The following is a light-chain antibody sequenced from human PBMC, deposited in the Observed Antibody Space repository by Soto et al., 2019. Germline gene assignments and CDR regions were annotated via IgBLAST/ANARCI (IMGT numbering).Light chain of an antibody. J-gene: IGKJ1*01. CDR2: GAS. V-gene: IGKV3-20*01. CDR3: QQYGSSRWT. CDR1: QSVSSSY. Sequence: DIVLTQSPGTLSLSPGERATLSCRASQSVSSSYLAWYQQKPGQAPRLLIYGASSRATGIPDRFSGSGSGTDFTLTISRLEPEDFAVYYCQQYGSSRWTFGQGTRWIS.